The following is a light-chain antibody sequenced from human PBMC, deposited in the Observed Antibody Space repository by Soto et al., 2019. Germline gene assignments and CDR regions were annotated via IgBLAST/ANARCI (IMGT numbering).Light chain of an antibody. CDR2: KAS. Sequence: IQMTQSPSSVSASVGDRGTITCLASQSISSWLAWYQQKPGKAPKLLIYKASGLESGVPSRFSGSGSGTDFTLTISSLQPDDFATYYCQQYNSYWTFGQGTKVDIK. CDR1: QSISSW. J-gene: IGKJ1*01. V-gene: IGKV1-5*03. CDR3: QQYNSYWT.